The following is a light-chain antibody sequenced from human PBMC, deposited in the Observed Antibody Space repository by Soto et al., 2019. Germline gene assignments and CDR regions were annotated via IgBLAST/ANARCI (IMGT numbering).Light chain of an antibody. CDR2: DAS. Sequence: EIVLTQSPDTLSLSPGERATLSCRASQSVPNSRLAWYQQKPGQAPRLLIYDASNRATGIPARFSGSGSGTDFTLTISSLEPEDFAVYYCQQRSKWPLTFGGATKVDIK. CDR3: QQRSKWPLT. V-gene: IGKV3-11*01. J-gene: IGKJ4*01. CDR1: QSVPNSR.